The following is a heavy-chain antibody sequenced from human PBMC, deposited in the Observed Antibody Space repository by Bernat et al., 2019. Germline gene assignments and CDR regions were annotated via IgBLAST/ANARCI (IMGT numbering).Heavy chain of an antibody. CDR3: AKVETGTSRTPILDY. CDR2: ISGSGGST. V-gene: IGHV3-23*01. J-gene: IGHJ4*02. CDR1: GFTFSSYA. D-gene: IGHD1-14*01. Sequence: EVQLLESGGGLVQPGGSLRLSCAASGFTFSSYAMSWVRQAPGKGLEWVSAISGSGGSTYYADSAKGRFTISRDNSKNTLYLQMNSLRAEDTAVYYCAKVETGTSRTPILDYWGQGTLVTVSS.